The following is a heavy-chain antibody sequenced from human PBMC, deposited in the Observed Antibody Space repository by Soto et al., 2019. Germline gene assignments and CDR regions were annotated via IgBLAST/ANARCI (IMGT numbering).Heavy chain of an antibody. D-gene: IGHD2-15*01. CDR3: ARGEYCSGGSCYGPYYYGMDV. V-gene: IGHV1-18*01. J-gene: IGHJ6*02. CDR2: ISAYNGNT. Sequence: GASVKVSCKASGYTFTSYGISWVRQAPGQGLEWMGWISAYNGNTNYAQKLQGRVTMTTDTSTSTAYMELRSLRSDDTAVYYCARGEYCSGGSCYGPYYYGMDVWGQGTTVTVSS. CDR1: GYTFTSYG.